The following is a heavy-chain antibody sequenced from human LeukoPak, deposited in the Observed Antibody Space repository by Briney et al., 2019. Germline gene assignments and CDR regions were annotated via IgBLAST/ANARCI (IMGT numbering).Heavy chain of an antibody. D-gene: IGHD6-13*01. CDR3: ARHSSSWFPFDY. J-gene: IGHJ4*02. V-gene: IGHV4-30-4*01. CDR1: GGSISSGDYY. Sequence: SQTLSLTCTVSGGSISSGDYYWSWIRQPPGKGLEWIGYIYYSGSTYYNPSLKSRVTISVDTSKNQFSLKLSSVTAADTAVYYCARHSSSWFPFDYWGQGTLVTVSS. CDR2: IYYSGST.